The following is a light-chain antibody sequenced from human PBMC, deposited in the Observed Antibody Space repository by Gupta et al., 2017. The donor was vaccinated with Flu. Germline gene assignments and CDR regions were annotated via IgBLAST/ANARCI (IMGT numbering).Light chain of an antibody. Sequence: PSSLSSAVGDKVTITCRASQNINTYLHWYQQRPGKAPKLLIYAASTLQSGVPSRFSGSGSGTDFTLTISTRQPEDSATYYCQQSYSILRTFGQGTKVDIK. CDR3: QQSYSILRT. J-gene: IGKJ1*01. CDR1: QNINTY. V-gene: IGKV1-39*01. CDR2: AAS.